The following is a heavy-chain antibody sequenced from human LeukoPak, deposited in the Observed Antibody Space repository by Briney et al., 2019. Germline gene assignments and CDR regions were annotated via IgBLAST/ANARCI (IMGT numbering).Heavy chain of an antibody. CDR3: ARDLSLYCSGGSCYSLNY. V-gene: IGHV3-15*01. D-gene: IGHD2-15*01. Sequence: GGSLRLSCAASGFTFSTAWLIWVRQAPGKGLEWVGRIKSKSDGGTTDYVAPVKGRFTISRDNAKNSLYLQMNSLRAEDTAVYYCARDLSLYCSGGSCYSLNYWGQGTLVTVSS. J-gene: IGHJ4*02. CDR1: GFTFSTAW. CDR2: IKSKSDGGTT.